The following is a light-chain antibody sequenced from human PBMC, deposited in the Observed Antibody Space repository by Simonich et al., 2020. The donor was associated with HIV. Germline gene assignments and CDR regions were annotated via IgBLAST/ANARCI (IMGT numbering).Light chain of an antibody. CDR3: QQYYTTPPT. J-gene: IGKJ1*01. V-gene: IGKV4-1*01. CDR2: WAS. Sequence: DIVMTPSPDSLAVSLGERATVNCRSSRSVFYSSNNKKYLAWYQQKPGHPPKLLIYWASTRESGVPDRFSASGSGTDFTLTISSLQAEEVAIYSCQQYYTTPPTFGQGTKVEIK. CDR1: RSVFYSSNNKKY.